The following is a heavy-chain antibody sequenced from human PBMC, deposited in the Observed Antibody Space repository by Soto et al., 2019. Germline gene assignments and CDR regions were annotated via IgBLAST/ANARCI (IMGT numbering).Heavy chain of an antibody. Sequence: GGSLRLSCAASGFTFSSYWMHWVRQAPGKGLEWVSRIKSDGSNKYYADSVKGRFIISRDNSKNTLYLQMNSLRADDTAVYYCARGYSSSRDLGYWGQGTLVTVSS. V-gene: IGHV3-74*01. CDR3: ARGYSSSRDLGY. CDR1: GFTFSSYW. J-gene: IGHJ4*02. D-gene: IGHD6-13*01. CDR2: IKSDGSNK.